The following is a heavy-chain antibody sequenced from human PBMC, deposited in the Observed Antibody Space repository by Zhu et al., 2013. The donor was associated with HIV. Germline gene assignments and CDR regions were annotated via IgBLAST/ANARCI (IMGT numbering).Heavy chain of an antibody. CDR3: ARVSKQQLVRGYYYYMDV. CDR1: GGSFSGYY. CDR2: INHSGST. J-gene: IGHJ6*03. Sequence: QVQLQESGPGLVKPSETLSLTCAVYGGSFSGYYWSWIRQPPGKGLEWIGEINHSGSTNYNPSLKSRVTISVDTSKNQFSLKLSSVTAADTAVYYCARVSKQQLVRGYYYYMDVWGKGTTVTVSS. V-gene: IGHV4-34*01. D-gene: IGHD6-13*01.